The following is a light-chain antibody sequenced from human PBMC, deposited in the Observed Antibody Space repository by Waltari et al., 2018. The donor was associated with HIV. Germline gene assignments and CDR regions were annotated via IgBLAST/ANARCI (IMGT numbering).Light chain of an antibody. CDR3: SSTDSSGTVV. CDR2: KDK. V-gene: IGLV3-25*03. CDR1: VLPNQY. J-gene: IGLJ2*01. Sequence: SFELTQPPSLSVSPGQTARITCSGDVLPNQYVSWYRLKPGQAPRNLIYKDKERPSGIAERISASTSGTTVTLTISGAQAEDEADYICSSTDSSGTVVFGGGTRLTVL.